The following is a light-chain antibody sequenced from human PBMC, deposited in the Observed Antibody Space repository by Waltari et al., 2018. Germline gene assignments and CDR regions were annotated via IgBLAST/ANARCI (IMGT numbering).Light chain of an antibody. CDR3: QRYDNLPIFA. Sequence: DIQMTQSPSSLSASVGDRVTFTCQASQDISNYLNWYQQKPGKAPKLLIHDASKLETGVPSRFSGSQSGTHFTLTISSLQPEDIATYYCQRYDNLPIFAFGPGTKVDVK. CDR2: DAS. V-gene: IGKV1-33*01. CDR1: QDISNY. J-gene: IGKJ3*01.